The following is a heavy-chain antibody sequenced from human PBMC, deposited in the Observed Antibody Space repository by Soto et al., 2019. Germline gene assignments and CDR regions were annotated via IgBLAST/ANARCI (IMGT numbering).Heavy chain of an antibody. D-gene: IGHD6-13*01. Sequence: SETLSLTCTVSGGSIDTIGYYWGWIRQPPGKGLEWIGSIYFSGSNYYNPSLKSRVIISVDTSKNLFPLRLSSVTAADTAVYYCARAPAPLDSSSWYYFDYWGQGTLVTVSS. V-gene: IGHV4-39*06. J-gene: IGHJ4*02. CDR1: GGSIDTIGYY. CDR2: IYFSGSN. CDR3: ARAPAPLDSSSWYYFDY.